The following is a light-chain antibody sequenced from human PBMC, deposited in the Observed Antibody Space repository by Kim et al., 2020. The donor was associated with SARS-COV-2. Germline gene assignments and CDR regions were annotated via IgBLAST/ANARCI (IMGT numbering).Light chain of an antibody. CDR3: SAWDTSLSAWV. Sequence: LTQPPSVSKGLRQTATLTCTGNSNNVGNAVAAWLQQHQGHPPKLLSFRNNNRPSGISERLSASRSGDTASLTITGLQPEDEADYYCSAWDTSLSAWVIGGGTQLTVL. CDR2: RNN. J-gene: IGLJ3*02. CDR1: SNNVGNAV. V-gene: IGLV10-54*01.